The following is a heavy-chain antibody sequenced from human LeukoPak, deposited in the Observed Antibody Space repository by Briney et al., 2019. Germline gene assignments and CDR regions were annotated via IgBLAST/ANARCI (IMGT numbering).Heavy chain of an antibody. V-gene: IGHV1-46*01. CDR3: ARESQDWVNNWFDP. D-gene: IGHD2-15*01. J-gene: IGHJ5*02. CDR1: XYTFTSXY. Sequence: XXYTFTSXYMHWXRQAPGQGLEWMGIINPSGGSTSYAQKFQGRVTITRDTSTSTAYMELSSLRSEDTAVYYCARESQDWVNNWFDPWGQGTLVTVSS. CDR2: INPSGGST.